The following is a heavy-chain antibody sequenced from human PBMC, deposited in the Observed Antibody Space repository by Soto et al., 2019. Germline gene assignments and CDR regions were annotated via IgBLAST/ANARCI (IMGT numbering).Heavy chain of an antibody. CDR3: ARDLFASSGWYVGVQH. Sequence: VASVKVSCKASGGTFSSYTISWVRQAPGQGLEWMGRIIPILGIANYAQKFQGRVTITADESTSTAYMELSSLRSEDTAVYYCARDLFASSGWYVGVQHWGQGTLVTVSS. CDR2: IIPILGIA. J-gene: IGHJ1*01. CDR1: GGTFSSYT. D-gene: IGHD6-19*01. V-gene: IGHV1-69*04.